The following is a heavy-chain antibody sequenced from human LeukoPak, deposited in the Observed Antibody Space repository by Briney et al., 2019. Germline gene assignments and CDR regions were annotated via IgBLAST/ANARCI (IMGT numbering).Heavy chain of an antibody. CDR3: AKRDGYSGYIDY. D-gene: IGHD5-12*01. Sequence: PGGSLRLSCAASGFTFSSYAMSWVRQAPGKGLEWVAVISYDGSNKYYADSVKGRFTISRDNSKNTLYLQMNSLRAEDTAVYYCAKRDGYSGYIDYWGQGTLVTVSS. CDR2: ISYDGSNK. CDR1: GFTFSSYA. J-gene: IGHJ4*02. V-gene: IGHV3-30*18.